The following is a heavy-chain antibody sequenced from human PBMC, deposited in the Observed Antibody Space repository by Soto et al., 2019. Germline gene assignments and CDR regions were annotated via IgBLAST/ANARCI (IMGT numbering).Heavy chain of an antibody. CDR3: TTQGPHDGTGHRLGYF. D-gene: IGHD2-8*02. CDR1: GIILTNAY. V-gene: IGHV3-15*07. J-gene: IGHJ4*02. Sequence: PGGSLRLSCAAPGIILTNAYMNWVRQAPGKGLEWVGHIKSKSDGGTTDYAAPVKGRFTISRDDSKNTLYLQMDSLKDEDTAVYYCTTQGPHDGTGHRLGYFWGQGTLVTVSS. CDR2: IKSKSDGGTT.